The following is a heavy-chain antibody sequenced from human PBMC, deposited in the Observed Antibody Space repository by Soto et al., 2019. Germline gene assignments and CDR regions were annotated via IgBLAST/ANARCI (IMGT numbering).Heavy chain of an antibody. D-gene: IGHD2-21*02. CDR2: IYYSGST. Sequence: ASETLSLTCSVSGGSISSSSYFWGWIRQPPGKGLEWIGSIYYSGSTYYNPSLKSRVTVSVDTSKNQFSLKLSSVTAADTAVYYCARHPSDFWFDPWGQGTLVIVSS. J-gene: IGHJ5*02. V-gene: IGHV4-39*01. CDR1: GGSISSSSYF. CDR3: ARHPSDFWFDP.